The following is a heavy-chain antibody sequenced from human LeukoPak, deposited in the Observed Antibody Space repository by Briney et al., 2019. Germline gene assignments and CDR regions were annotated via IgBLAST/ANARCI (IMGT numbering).Heavy chain of an antibody. CDR3: AREGVGANFDY. CDR1: GFTFSSYE. D-gene: IGHD1-26*01. Sequence: GGSLRLSCAASGFTFSSYEMNWVRQAPGKGLEWVSYISSSGSTIYYADSVKGRFTISRDSAKNSLYLQMNSLRAEDTAVYYCAREGVGANFDYWGQGTLVTVSS. V-gene: IGHV3-48*03. CDR2: ISSSGSTI. J-gene: IGHJ4*02.